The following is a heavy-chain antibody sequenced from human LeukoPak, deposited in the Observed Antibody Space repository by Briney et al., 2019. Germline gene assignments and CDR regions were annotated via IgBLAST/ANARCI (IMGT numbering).Heavy chain of an antibody. V-gene: IGHV3-23*01. D-gene: IGHD3-10*01. Sequence: GGALRLSCAASGFTFSTYAMSWVRQAPGKGLEWVSAIRGSGASTYYADSVEGRFTTARDNPNTTLYQQMNRLRGEDTVVYYCAKAGCASGSYCYFDYWGQGTLVTVSS. CDR1: GFTFSTYA. J-gene: IGHJ4*02. CDR3: AKAGCASGSYCYFDY. CDR2: IRGSGAST.